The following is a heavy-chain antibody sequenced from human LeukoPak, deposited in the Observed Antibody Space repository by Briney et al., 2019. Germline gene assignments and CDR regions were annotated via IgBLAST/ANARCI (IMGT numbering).Heavy chain of an antibody. CDR1: GFTFSSYE. CDR2: ISSSGSTI. J-gene: IGHJ4*02. CDR3: ARVGPAGCSGGSCYSYFFDY. V-gene: IGHV3-48*03. Sequence: SGGSLRLSCAASGFTFSSYEMNWVRQAPGKGLEWVSYISSSGSTIYYADSVKGRFTISRDNAKNSLYLQMNSLGAEDTAVYYCARVGPAGCSGGSCYSYFFDYWGQGTLVTVSS. D-gene: IGHD2-15*01.